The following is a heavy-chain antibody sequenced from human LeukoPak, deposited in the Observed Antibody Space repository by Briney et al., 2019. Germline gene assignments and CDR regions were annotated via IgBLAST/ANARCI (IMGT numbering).Heavy chain of an antibody. CDR1: GFTFKSYA. J-gene: IGHJ4*02. CDR2: ASYYVGKQ. V-gene: IGHV3-23*01. D-gene: IGHD1-1*01. Sequence: GGSLRLSCAASGFTFKSYAMNWVRQAPGKGLEWVSTASYYVGKQYHADSVRGRFTLSRDNTRNTVSLQMSSLRVEDTGIYYCAKAGIGADGAGFLCEYWGQGTLVTVSS. CDR3: AKAGIGADGAGFLCEY.